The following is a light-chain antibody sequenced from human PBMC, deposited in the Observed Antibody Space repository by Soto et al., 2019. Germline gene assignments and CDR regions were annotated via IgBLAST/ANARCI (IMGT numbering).Light chain of an antibody. CDR2: DAS. V-gene: IGKV3-11*01. CDR1: PSVSSY. Sequence: EIVLTQSPATLSLSPGERATLSCRASPSVSSYLAWYQQTPGQAPRPLIYDASNRATGIPARFSGSGSGTDFTLTIRRLEPEDFAFYYCQQRSNWPSITFGQGTRLEIK. J-gene: IGKJ5*01. CDR3: QQRSNWPSIT.